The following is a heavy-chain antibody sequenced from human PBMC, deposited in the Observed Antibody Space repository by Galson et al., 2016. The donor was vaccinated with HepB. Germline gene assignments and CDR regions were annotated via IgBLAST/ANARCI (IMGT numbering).Heavy chain of an antibody. Sequence: SLRLSCAASGFSFRNYAIHWVRQAPGKGLDWVAVLSYDETKTYYADSVKGRFTVSRDNSKYTLYLQMNSLRPEDTAVYYCARDSAWGYSDYWGQGTLVTVSS. CDR3: ARDSAWGYSDY. CDR1: GFSFRNYA. J-gene: IGHJ4*02. D-gene: IGHD3-16*01. V-gene: IGHV3-30-3*01. CDR2: LSYDETKT.